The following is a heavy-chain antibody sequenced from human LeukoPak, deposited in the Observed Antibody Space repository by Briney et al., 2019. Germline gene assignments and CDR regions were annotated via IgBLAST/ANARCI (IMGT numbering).Heavy chain of an antibody. V-gene: IGHV3-23*01. D-gene: IGHD1-14*01. Sequence: GGSLRLSCAASGFTFSSYAMSWVRQAPGKGLEWVSAISGSGGSTYYADSVKGRFTISRDNSKNTLYLQLNSLRPEDTAVFYCAKDQTAGNFDYWGQGTLVTVSS. CDR2: ISGSGGST. CDR1: GFTFSSYA. CDR3: AKDQTAGNFDY. J-gene: IGHJ4*02.